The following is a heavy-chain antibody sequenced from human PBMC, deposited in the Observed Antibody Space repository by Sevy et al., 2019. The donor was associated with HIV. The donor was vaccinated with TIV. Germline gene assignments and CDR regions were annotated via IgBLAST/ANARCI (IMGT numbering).Heavy chain of an antibody. CDR2: INLNSGGT. J-gene: IGHJ6*02. CDR1: GYTFTDYF. D-gene: IGHD1-26*01. CDR3: AGDGRYSDNTRCYLGYYGMDV. Sequence: ASVKVSCKASGYTFTDYFMHWVRQAPGQGLEWMGWINLNSGGTNYAQKFQGRVTMTRDTSISTAYMEVTRMTSDDTAKYYCAGDGRYSDNTRCYLGYYGMDVWGQGTTVTVSS. V-gene: IGHV1-2*02.